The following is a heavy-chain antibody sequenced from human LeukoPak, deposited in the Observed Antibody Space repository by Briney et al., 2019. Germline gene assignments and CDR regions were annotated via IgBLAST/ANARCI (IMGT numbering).Heavy chain of an antibody. J-gene: IGHJ4*02. D-gene: IGHD6-19*01. CDR2: ISGSGGST. Sequence: GGSLRLSCAASGFTFSIYAMSWVRQAPGKGLEWVSAISGSGGSTYYADSVKGRFTISRDNSKNTLYLQMNSLRAEDTAVYYCATYSSGWSPAFDYWGQGTLVTVSS. CDR3: ATYSSGWSPAFDY. V-gene: IGHV3-23*01. CDR1: GFTFSIYA.